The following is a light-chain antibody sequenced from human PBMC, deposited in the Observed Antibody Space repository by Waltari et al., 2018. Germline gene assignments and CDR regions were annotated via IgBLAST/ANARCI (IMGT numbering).Light chain of an antibody. CDR2: GTS. CDR3: QQYDGEVLT. CDR1: QSVTCIS. J-gene: IGKJ4*01. V-gene: IGKV3-20*01. Sequence: EIVLTQSPGTLSLSPGERATLSCRASQSVTCISLTWYQQKLGQAPRLLIYGTSSRATGIPDRFSGSGSGTDFTLTISRLEPEDFAVYYCQQYDGEVLTFGGGTKVEI.